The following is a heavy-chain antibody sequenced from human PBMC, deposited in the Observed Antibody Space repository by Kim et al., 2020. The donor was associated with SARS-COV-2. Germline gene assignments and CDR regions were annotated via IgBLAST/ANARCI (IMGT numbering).Heavy chain of an antibody. D-gene: IGHD2-2*01. CDR3: ARQGDASSFDL. J-gene: IGHJ5*02. CDR2: ST. Sequence: STHDSPSFQGHVTISPDKSIPTPYLQWSSLKASDTAMYYCARQGDASSFDLWGQGTLVTVSS. V-gene: IGHV5-10-1*01.